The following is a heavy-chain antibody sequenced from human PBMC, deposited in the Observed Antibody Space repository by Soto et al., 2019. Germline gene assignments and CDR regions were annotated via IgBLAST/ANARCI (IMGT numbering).Heavy chain of an antibody. V-gene: IGHV3-30*18. CDR2: ISSHGSDK. CDR1: GFTFNNYG. CDR3: AKDQGIAASHGID. Sequence: QVQLVESGGGVVQPGTSLRLSCAASGFTFNNYGMHWVRQAPGTGLEWVAAISSHGSDKCYADSVKGRLTISRDNSKNTLYLQMHSLRAEDTAVYYCAKDQGIAASHGIDWGQGTMVTVSS. J-gene: IGHJ3*01. D-gene: IGHD6-13*01.